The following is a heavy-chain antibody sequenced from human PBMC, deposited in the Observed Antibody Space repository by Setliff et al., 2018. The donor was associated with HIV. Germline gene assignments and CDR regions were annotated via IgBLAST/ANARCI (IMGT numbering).Heavy chain of an antibody. J-gene: IGHJ4*02. V-gene: IGHV4-39*01. CDR3: ASQYCSAGSCYSDY. CDR2: IYYSGST. D-gene: IGHD2-15*01. CDR1: GGSISNSAYY. Sequence: SETLSLTCTVSGGSISNSAYYLGWIRQPPGKGLEWIGGIYYSGSTYHNPSLKSRVTTSVDTSKNQFSLKLTPVTAADTAVYYCASQYCSAGSCYSDYWGQGTLVTVSS.